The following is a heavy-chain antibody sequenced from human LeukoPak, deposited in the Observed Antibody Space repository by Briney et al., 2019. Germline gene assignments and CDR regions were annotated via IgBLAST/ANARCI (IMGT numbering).Heavy chain of an antibody. J-gene: IGHJ4*02. CDR1: GGSFSGYY. V-gene: IGHV4-34*01. CDR3: ARDRGYYDSSGYSD. Sequence: SETLSLTCAVYGGSFSGYYWSWIRQPPGKGLEWIGEINHSGSTNYNPSLKSRVTISVDTSKNQFSLKLSSVTAADTAVYYCARDRGYYDSSGYSDCGQGTLVTVSS. D-gene: IGHD3-22*01. CDR2: INHSGST.